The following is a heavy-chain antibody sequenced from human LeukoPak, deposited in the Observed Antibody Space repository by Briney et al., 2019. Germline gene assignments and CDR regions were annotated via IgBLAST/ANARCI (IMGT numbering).Heavy chain of an antibody. J-gene: IGHJ3*02. CDR3: ARDQMMADYGDYVADAFDI. CDR2: ISSSSSTI. V-gene: IGHV3-48*01. D-gene: IGHD4-17*01. Sequence: PGGSLRLSCEVSGSSFSSYSMSWVRQASGKGLEWVSYISSSSSTIYYADAVKGRFTISRDNAKNSVHLQMNSLRAEDTALYYCARDQMMADYGDYVADAFDIWGQGTMVTVSS. CDR1: GSSFSSYS.